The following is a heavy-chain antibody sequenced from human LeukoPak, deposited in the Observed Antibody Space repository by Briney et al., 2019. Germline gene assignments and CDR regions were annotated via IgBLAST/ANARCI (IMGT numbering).Heavy chain of an antibody. V-gene: IGHV5-10-1*01. J-gene: IGHJ4*02. CDR3: ARLKPDDYGDYGGSYFDY. CDR2: IDPSDSYT. D-gene: IGHD4-17*01. Sequence: GESLRISCKGSGYSFTSYWISWVRQMPGKGLEWMGRIDPSDSYTNYSPSFQGHVTISADKSISTAYLQWSSLKASDTAMYYCARLKPDDYGDYGGSYFDYWGQGTPVTVSS. CDR1: GYSFTSYW.